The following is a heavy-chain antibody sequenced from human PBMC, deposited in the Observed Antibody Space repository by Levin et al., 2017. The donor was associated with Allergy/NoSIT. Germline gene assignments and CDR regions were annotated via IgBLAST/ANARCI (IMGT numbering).Heavy chain of an antibody. CDR1: GFSVSNNK. D-gene: IGHD6-6*01. J-gene: IGHJ4*02. Sequence: GGSLRLSCVASGFSVSNNKMSWVRQAPGKGLEWISVIYTGGRTYYADSVKGRFSISRDTSKNTLYLQMNSLRAEDTAVYYCARDSPLAAQNTPFHWGQGTLVTVS. CDR3: ARDSPLAAQNTPFH. V-gene: IGHV3-66*01. CDR2: IYTGGRT.